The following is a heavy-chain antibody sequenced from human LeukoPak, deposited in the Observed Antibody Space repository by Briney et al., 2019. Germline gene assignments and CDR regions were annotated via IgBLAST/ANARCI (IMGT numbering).Heavy chain of an antibody. CDR2: INTDGRST. V-gene: IGHV3-74*01. CDR3: TRDSYQSDYYYGMDV. J-gene: IGHJ6*02. CDR1: GFTFSSYW. Sequence: GGSLRLSCAASGFTFSSYWMHWVRQAPGEGLLWVSRINTDGRSTSYADSVKGRFTISRDNARNTLYLQMNSLRVDDTAVFYCTRDSYQSDYYYGMDVWGQGTTVTVSS. D-gene: IGHD3-16*02.